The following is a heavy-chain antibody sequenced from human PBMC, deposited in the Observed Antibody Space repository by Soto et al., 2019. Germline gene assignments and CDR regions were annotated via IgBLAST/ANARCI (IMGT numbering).Heavy chain of an antibody. J-gene: IGHJ4*02. CDR3: ARHKDKAVAGQGVLDY. CDR1: ADSISSHS. CDR2: RYDGGTT. V-gene: IGHV4-59*08. D-gene: IGHD6-19*01. Sequence: SETLSLTCTVSADSISSHSWTWIRQPPGKGLEWIGCRYDGGTTSYNPSLKSRVTISIDTSKNQFSLKLTSVTAADTALYYCARHKDKAVAGQGVLDYWGQGTLVTV.